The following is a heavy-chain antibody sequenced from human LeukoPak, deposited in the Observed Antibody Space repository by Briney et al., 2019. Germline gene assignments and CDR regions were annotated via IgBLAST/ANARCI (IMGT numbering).Heavy chain of an antibody. Sequence: PGGPLRLSCAASGFTFSSYGMHWVRQAPGKGLEWVAFIRYDGSNKYYADSVKGRFTISRDNSKNTLYLQMNSLRAEDTAVYYCAKEYREVVTASDYWGQGTLVTVSS. CDR3: AKEYREVVTASDY. V-gene: IGHV3-30*02. CDR1: GFTFSSYG. D-gene: IGHD2-21*02. CDR2: IRYDGSNK. J-gene: IGHJ4*02.